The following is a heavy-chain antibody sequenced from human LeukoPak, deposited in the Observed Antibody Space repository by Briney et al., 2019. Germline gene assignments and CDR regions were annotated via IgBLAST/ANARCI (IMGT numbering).Heavy chain of an antibody. Sequence: GESLKISSKAYGDRFTSYCVAWVRQKPAKSLQWMGIVFSDDSDTRYSPSFEGQVTISVDRSTTPSSLHWSTLTTSDTAIYYCARLALISQYYFEPWGQGNLVTVSP. V-gene: IGHV5-51*01. D-gene: IGHD2/OR15-2a*01. J-gene: IGHJ1*01. CDR3: ARLALISQYYFEP. CDR2: VFSDDSDT. CDR1: GDRFTSYC.